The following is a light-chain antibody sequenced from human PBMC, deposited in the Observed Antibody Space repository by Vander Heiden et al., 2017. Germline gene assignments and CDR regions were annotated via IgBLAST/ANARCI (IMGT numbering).Light chain of an antibody. V-gene: IGKV3-15*01. CDR3: QQYNNWPFT. CDR2: GAS. J-gene: IGKJ3*01. Sequence: EIVMTPSPATLSVSPGERATPSCRASRSVSSNLSWYQQKPGQAPRLLNYGASTRATGIPARFSGSGSGTEFTLTISSLQSEDFAVYYCQQYNNWPFTFGPGTKVDIK. CDR1: RSVSSN.